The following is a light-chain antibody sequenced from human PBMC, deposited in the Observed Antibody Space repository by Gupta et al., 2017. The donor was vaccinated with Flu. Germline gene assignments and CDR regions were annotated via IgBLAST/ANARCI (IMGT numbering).Light chain of an antibody. CDR1: QPIRSY. J-gene: IGKJ1*01. V-gene: IGKV1-39*01. CDR2: GAP. Sequence: DIQMTQSPSSLSASVGDRLTITCRASQPIRSYLNWYQQRPGKPPKLLIYGAPTLHSGVPSRFSGSGFGTDFTLTITSLQPEDFATYYCQQTSSAPRTFGQGTKVEIK. CDR3: QQTSSAPRT.